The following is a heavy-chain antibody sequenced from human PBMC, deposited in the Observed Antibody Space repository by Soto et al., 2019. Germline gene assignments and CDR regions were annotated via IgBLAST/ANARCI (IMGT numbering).Heavy chain of an antibody. CDR2: ISSSSSTI. D-gene: IGHD3-10*01. V-gene: IGHV3-48*02. CDR3: TSGLDDSGAFDI. J-gene: IGHJ3*02. Sequence: PGGSLRLSCAASGFTFSSYSMNWVRQAPGKGLEWVSYISSSSSTIYYADSVKGRFTISRDNAKNSLYLQMNSLRDEDTAVYYCTSGLDDSGAFDIWGQGTMVTVSS. CDR1: GFTFSSYS.